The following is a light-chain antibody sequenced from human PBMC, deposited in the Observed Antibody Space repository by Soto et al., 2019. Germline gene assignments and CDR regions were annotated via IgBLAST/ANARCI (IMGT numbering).Light chain of an antibody. CDR2: EAS. Sequence: EILLTQSPGTLSLSPGERATVSCRTSQTVGSNYLAWYQQKPGQAPRLLIYEASRRATGTPGRFSGSGSGTDFTLTISRLEPEDFAVYYCQLFGTSPRYTFGQGTKLEI. CDR1: QTVGSNY. CDR3: QLFGTSPRYT. J-gene: IGKJ2*01. V-gene: IGKV3-20*01.